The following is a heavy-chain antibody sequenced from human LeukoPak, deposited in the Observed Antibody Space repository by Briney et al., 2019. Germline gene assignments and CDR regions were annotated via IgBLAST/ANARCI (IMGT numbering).Heavy chain of an antibody. D-gene: IGHD3-10*01. CDR1: GCTCSSYW. J-gene: IGHJ6*02. V-gene: IGHV3-7*01. Sequence: GSLRLSCAASGCTCSSYWMSWVRQASGKGLEWVASIKQDGSEKYYVYSVNGRFTISRDNAKNSLYLQMNSLRAEDTAVCYCARGGDYYYYGMDVWGQGTTVTVSS. CDR3: ARGGDYYYYGMDV. CDR2: IKQDGSEK.